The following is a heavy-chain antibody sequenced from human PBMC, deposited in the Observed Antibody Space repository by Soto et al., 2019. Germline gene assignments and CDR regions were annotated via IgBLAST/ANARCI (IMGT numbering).Heavy chain of an antibody. J-gene: IGHJ3*01. CDR2: IYYIGST. D-gene: IGHD1-26*01. CDR3: SRVKEPHPVGAFDL. CDR1: GGSISSGGYY. V-gene: IGHV4-31*03. Sequence: QVQLQESGPGLVKPSQTLSLTCSVSGGSISSGGYYWSWIRQHPGKGLEWIGNIYYIGSTYYNPSLKSGGSTSVDTSKNRFALKLSSVTAANTAVYYCSRVKEPHPVGAFDLWGQGTMVTVSS.